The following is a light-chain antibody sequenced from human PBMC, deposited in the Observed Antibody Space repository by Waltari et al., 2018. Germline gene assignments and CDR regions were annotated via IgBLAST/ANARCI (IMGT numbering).Light chain of an antibody. J-gene: IGLJ3*02. V-gene: IGLV4-69*01. CDR1: SGHSRHV. Sequence: QLVLTQSPSASASLGASVKLTCTLSSGHSRHVIASLQQQPPKGPRYLMKVNSDGSHSKGDEIPDRFSGSSSGAERYLTISSLQSEDEADYYCQTGGHGTWVFGGGTKLTVL. CDR2: VNSDGSH. CDR3: QTGGHGTWV.